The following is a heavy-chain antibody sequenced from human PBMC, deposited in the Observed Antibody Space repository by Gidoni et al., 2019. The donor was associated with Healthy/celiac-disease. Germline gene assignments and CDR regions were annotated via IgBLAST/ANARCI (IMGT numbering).Heavy chain of an antibody. V-gene: IGHV3-33*01. D-gene: IGHD1-7*01. Sequence: LRLSCAASGFTFSSYGMHWVRQAPGKGLEWVAVIWYDGSNKYYADSVKGRFTISRDKSKNTLYLQMNSLRAEDTAVYYCARGSGEDWNYFARSADNWFDPWGQGTLVTVSS. CDR1: GFTFSSYG. CDR2: IWYDGSNK. J-gene: IGHJ5*02. CDR3: ARGSGEDWNYFARSADNWFDP.